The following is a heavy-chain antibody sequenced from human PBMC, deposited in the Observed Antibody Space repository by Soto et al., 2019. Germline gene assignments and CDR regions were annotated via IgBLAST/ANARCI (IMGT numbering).Heavy chain of an antibody. V-gene: IGHV5-51*01. J-gene: IGHJ4*02. CDR1: GYTFSNFW. Sequence: GESLKISCQCSGYTFSNFWIAWVRQLPGKGLEYMGIIYPGDSETRYSPSFHGKVTISADRSIGTAYLQWSSLEASDSAFYFCARSPRSSPYFDYWGQGALVTVSS. D-gene: IGHD6-13*01. CDR3: ARSPRSSPYFDY. CDR2: IYPGDSET.